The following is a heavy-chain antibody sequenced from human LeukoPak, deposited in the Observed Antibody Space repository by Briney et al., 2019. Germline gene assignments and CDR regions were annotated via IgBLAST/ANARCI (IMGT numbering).Heavy chain of an antibody. CDR3: ARDRGYYFDY. V-gene: IGHV4-59*01. CDR1: GGSISSYY. CDR2: IYYSGST. Sequence: SETLSLTCTVSGGSISSYYWSWIRHPPGKGLEWIGYIYYSGSTNYNPSLKSRVTISVDTSKNQFSLKLSSVTAADTAVYYCARDRGYYFDYWGQGTLVTVSS. D-gene: IGHD3-10*01. J-gene: IGHJ4*02.